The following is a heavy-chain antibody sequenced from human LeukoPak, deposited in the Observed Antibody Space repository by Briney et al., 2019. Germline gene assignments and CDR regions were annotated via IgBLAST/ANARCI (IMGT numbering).Heavy chain of an antibody. J-gene: IGHJ5*02. Sequence: SETLSLTCTVSGGSISSSSYYWGWIRQPPGKGLEWIGSIYYSGSTYYNPSLKSRVTISVNTSKNQFSLKLSSVTAADTAVYYCARDGGPTVTLSWFDPWGQGTLVTVSS. D-gene: IGHD4-17*01. CDR3: ARDGGPTVTLSWFDP. CDR2: IYYSGST. CDR1: GGSISSSSYY. V-gene: IGHV4-39*07.